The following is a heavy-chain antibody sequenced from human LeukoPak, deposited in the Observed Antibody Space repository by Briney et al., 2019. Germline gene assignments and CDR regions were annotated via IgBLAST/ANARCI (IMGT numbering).Heavy chain of an antibody. CDR2: VYYSGST. D-gene: IGHD5-18*01. J-gene: IGHJ4*02. Sequence: PETLSLTCTVSGGSISSYYWSWIRQPPGKGLEWIGYVYYSGSTNYNPSLKSRVTISVDTSKNQFSLKLSSVTAADAAVYYCARDGLRSGYSYGYFDYWGQGTLVTVSS. CDR3: ARDGLRSGYSYGYFDY. V-gene: IGHV4-59*12. CDR1: GGSISSYY.